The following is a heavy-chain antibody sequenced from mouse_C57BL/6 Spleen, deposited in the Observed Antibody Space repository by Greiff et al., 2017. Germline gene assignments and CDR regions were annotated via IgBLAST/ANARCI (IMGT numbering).Heavy chain of an antibody. V-gene: IGHV5-4*03. CDR2: ISDGGSYT. CDR1: GFTFSSYA. D-gene: IGHD1-1*01. CDR3: ATGSSPYYFDY. Sequence: DVMLVESGGGLVKPGGSLKLSCAASGFTFSSYAMSWVRQTPEKRLEWVATISDGGSYTYYPDNVKGRFTISRDNAKNNLYLQMSHLKSEDTAMYYCATGSSPYYFDYWGQGTTLTVSS. J-gene: IGHJ2*01.